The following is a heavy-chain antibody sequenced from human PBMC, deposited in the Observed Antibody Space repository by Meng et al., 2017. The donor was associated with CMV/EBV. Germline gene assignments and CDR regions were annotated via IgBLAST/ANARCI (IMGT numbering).Heavy chain of an antibody. CDR3: ARDDGSLDY. Sequence: VHWGHSGVKLKKPVAEVKVSCKAAGYTFTGYYMNWVRQAPGQGLEWMGWINPNSGGTNYAQKFQGRVTMTRDTSISTAYMELSRLRSDDTAVYYCARDDGSLDYWGQGTLVTVSS. J-gene: IGHJ4*02. CDR2: INPNSGGT. D-gene: IGHD2-15*01. CDR1: GYTFTGYY. V-gene: IGHV1-2*02.